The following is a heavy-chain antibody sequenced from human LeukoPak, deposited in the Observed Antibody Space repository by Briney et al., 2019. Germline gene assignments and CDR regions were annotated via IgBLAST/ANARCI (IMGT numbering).Heavy chain of an antibody. J-gene: IGHJ4*02. CDR2: INSDGGSA. V-gene: IGHV3-74*01. Sequence: GGSLRLSCAASGFTFSSYWMHWVRQAPGKGLEWVSRINSDGGSATYADSVKGRFTISRDNAKNTMYLQMSSLRADDSAVYYCGRGGLTGQMAAFDYWGQGALVTVST. D-gene: IGHD3-9*01. CDR3: GRGGLTGQMAAFDY. CDR1: GFTFSSYW.